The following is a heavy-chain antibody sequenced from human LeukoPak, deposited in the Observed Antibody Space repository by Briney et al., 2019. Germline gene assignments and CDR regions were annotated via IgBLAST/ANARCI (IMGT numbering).Heavy chain of an antibody. D-gene: IGHD3-9*01. J-gene: IGHJ4*02. Sequence: SETLSLTCAVYGGSFSGYYWSWIRQPPGKGLEWIGEINHSGSTNYNPSLKSRVTISVDTSKNQFSLKLSSVTAADTAVYYCARGGANFDWLSLYYFDYWGQGTLVTVSS. V-gene: IGHV4-34*01. CDR2: INHSGST. CDR1: GGSFSGYY. CDR3: ARGGANFDWLSLYYFDY.